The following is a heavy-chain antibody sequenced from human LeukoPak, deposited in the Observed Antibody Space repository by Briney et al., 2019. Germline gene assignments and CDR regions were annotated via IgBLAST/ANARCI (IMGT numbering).Heavy chain of an antibody. V-gene: IGHV5-51*01. Sequence: GESLKISCKGSGYSFTSYWIGWVRQMPGKGLEWMGIIYPGDSDTRYSPSFQGQVTISADKSISTAYLQWSSLKASDTATYYCASGSSSCYERAYPDYWGQGTLVTVSS. CDR3: ASGSSSCYERAYPDY. D-gene: IGHD6-13*01. J-gene: IGHJ4*02. CDR1: GYSFTSYW. CDR2: IYPGDSDT.